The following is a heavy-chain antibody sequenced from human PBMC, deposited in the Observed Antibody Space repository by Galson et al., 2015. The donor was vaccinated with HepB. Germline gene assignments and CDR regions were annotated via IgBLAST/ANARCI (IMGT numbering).Heavy chain of an antibody. CDR3: VREGCSRSCHEWFDP. CDR1: GFTFSTYW. CDR2: INQDGSAK. J-gene: IGHJ5*02. D-gene: IGHD2-15*01. Sequence: SLRLSCAASGFTFSTYWMSWVRQAPGGGLEWVGNINQDGSAKYYAGSLKGRCSISRDNAKNSVYLQINSLRAEDTAVYRCVREGCSRSCHEWFDPWGQGTLVTVSS. V-gene: IGHV3-7*03.